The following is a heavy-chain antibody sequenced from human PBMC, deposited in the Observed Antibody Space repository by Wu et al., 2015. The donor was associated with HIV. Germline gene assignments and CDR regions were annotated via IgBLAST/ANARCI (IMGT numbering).Heavy chain of an antibody. CDR2: IIPIFGTA. Sequence: QVQLVQSGAEVKKPGSSVKVSCKASGGTFSSYAISWVRQAPGQGLEWMGGIIPIFGTANYAQKFQGRVTITADESTSTAYMELSSLRSEDTAVYYCARGGSADRYYDSSGYYDYWGQGNPGSPSPQ. CDR1: GGTFSSYA. D-gene: IGHD3-22*01. CDR3: ARGGSADRYYDSSGYYDY. V-gene: IGHV1-69*12. J-gene: IGHJ4*02.